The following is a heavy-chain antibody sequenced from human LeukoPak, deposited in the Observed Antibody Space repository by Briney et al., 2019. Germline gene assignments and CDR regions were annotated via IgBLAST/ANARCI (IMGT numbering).Heavy chain of an antibody. CDR3: ARVHSYGGNDY. V-gene: IGHV4-34*01. Sequence: SETLSLTCAVYGGSFSGYYWSWIRQPPGKRLEWIGEINHSGSTNYNPSLKSRVTISVDTSKNQFSLKLSSVTAADTAVYYCARVHSYGGNDYWGQGTLVTVSS. J-gene: IGHJ4*02. D-gene: IGHD5-18*01. CDR1: GGSFSGYY. CDR2: INHSGST.